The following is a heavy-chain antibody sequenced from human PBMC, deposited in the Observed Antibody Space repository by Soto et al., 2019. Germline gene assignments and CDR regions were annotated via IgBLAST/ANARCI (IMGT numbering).Heavy chain of an antibody. CDR2: VYYSGST. V-gene: IGHV4-39*02. Sequence: TLSLTCTVSGGSISGSSYYWTWIRQPPGKGLEWIGGVYYSGSTYYNPSLKSRVTISVDTSKNHFSLKLSSVTAADTAVYFCSRYYYDSSGYKYAMDVWGQGTTVTVSS. D-gene: IGHD3-22*01. CDR1: GGSISGSSYY. CDR3: SRYYYDSSGYKYAMDV. J-gene: IGHJ6*02.